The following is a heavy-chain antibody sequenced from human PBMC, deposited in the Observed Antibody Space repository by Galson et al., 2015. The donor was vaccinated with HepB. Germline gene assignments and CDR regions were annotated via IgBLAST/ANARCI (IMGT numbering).Heavy chain of an antibody. J-gene: IGHJ3*02. Sequence: SLRLSCAASGFTFRTYNMNWVRQAPGKGLEWVSSITSSSSYYADSVKGRFTISRDNAKNSMYVQMNNLRAEDTAVYYCARTRRDTVARAFDIWGQGTMVTVSS. CDR3: ARTRRDTVARAFDI. D-gene: IGHD5-12*01. CDR2: ITSSSSY. V-gene: IGHV3-21*01. CDR1: GFTFRTYN.